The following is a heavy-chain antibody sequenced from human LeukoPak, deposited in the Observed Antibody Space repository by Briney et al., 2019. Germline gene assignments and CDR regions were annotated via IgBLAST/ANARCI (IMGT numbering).Heavy chain of an antibody. Sequence: GGSLRLSCAASGFTFSIYWMHWVRQAPGQGMVWVSNMNSDGSITNYADSVKGRVTISRDNAKNTLYLQMNNLGVEDTGIYYCAKENESPDLWGQGTLVTVSS. CDR3: AKENESPDL. V-gene: IGHV3-74*01. CDR2: MNSDGSIT. CDR1: GFTFSIYW. D-gene: IGHD3/OR15-3a*01. J-gene: IGHJ4*02.